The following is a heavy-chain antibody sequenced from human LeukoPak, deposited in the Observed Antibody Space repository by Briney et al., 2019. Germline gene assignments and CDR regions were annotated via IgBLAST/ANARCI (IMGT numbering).Heavy chain of an antibody. Sequence: PSGTLSLTCAVSGGSISSSNWWSWVRQPPGKGLEWIGEIYHSGSTNYNPSLKSRVTISLDKSKNQFSLDVSSVTAADTAVYYCAKKVHCSGGSCPTGFDVWGQGTMVTVPS. V-gene: IGHV4-4*02. D-gene: IGHD2-15*01. CDR2: IYHSGST. CDR3: AKKVHCSGGSCPTGFDV. CDR1: GGSISSSNW. J-gene: IGHJ3*01.